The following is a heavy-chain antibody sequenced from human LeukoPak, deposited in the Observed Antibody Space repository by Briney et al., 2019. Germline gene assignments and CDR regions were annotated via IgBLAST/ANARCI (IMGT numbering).Heavy chain of an antibody. V-gene: IGHV4-34*01. CDR3: ARARTLYDYVWGSYRPGFYFDY. D-gene: IGHD3-16*02. J-gene: IGHJ4*02. CDR2: INHSGST. CDR1: GGSFSGYY. Sequence: SETLSLTCAVYGGSFSGYYWSWIRQPPGKGLEWIGEINHSGSTNYNPSLKSRATISVDTSKNQFSLKLSSVTVADTAVYYCARARTLYDYVWGSYRPGFYFDYWGQGTLVTVSS.